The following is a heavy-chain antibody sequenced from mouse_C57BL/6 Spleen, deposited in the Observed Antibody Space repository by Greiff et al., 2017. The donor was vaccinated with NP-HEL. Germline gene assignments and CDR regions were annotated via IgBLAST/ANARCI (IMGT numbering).Heavy chain of an antibody. CDR1: GYTFTDYY. J-gene: IGHJ2*01. CDR3: ARSTTVVAGSYFDY. Sequence: VQLQQSGPELVKPGASVKISCKASGYTFTDYYMNWVKQSHGKSLEWIGDINPNNGGTSYNQKFKGKATLTVDKSSSTAYMELRSLTSEDSAVYYCARSTTVVAGSYFDYWGQGTTLTVSS. V-gene: IGHV1-26*01. CDR2: INPNNGGT. D-gene: IGHD1-1*01.